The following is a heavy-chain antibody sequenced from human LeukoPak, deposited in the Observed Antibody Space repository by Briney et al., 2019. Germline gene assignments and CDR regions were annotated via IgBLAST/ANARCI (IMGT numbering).Heavy chain of an antibody. CDR2: ISWNSGSI. Sequence: GRSLRLSCAASGFTFDDYAMHWVRQAPGKGLEWVLGISWNSGSIGYADSVKGRFTISRDNAKNSLYLQMNSLRAEDTALYYCAKDFRYDSSGIDYWGQGTLVTVSS. CDR1: GFTFDDYA. J-gene: IGHJ4*02. CDR3: AKDFRYDSSGIDY. V-gene: IGHV3-9*01. D-gene: IGHD3-22*01.